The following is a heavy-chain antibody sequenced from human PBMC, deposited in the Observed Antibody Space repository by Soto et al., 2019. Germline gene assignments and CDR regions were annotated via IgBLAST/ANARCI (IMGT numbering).Heavy chain of an antibody. CDR3: AKDHIVAAAPDY. D-gene: IGHD2-2*01. CDR2: ISYDGSNR. CDR1: GFTFDTYG. J-gene: IGHJ4*02. Sequence: QVQLVESGGGVVQPGRSLRLSCAASGFTFDTYGMHWVRQAPGKGLEWVAVISYDGSNRYYADSVKGRFTMSRDNSKNTLYLQMNSLRSEDTAVYYCAKDHIVAAAPDYWGQGTLVTVSS. V-gene: IGHV3-30*18.